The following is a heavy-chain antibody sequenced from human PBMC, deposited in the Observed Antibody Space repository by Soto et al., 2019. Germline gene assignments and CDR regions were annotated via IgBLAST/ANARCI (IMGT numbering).Heavy chain of an antibody. Sequence: EVQLVQSGAEVKKPGESLKISCKGSGYSFTSYWMGWVRQMPGKGLEWMGIIYPGDSDARYSPSFQGQVTFSADKSTSTAYLQWSSLKASDTAMYYCARYQKVGGTGRYNYDGMYVWGQGTTVSVS. CDR2: IYPGDSDA. J-gene: IGHJ6*02. CDR3: ARYQKVGGTGRYNYDGMYV. D-gene: IGHD1-26*01. V-gene: IGHV5-51*03. CDR1: GYSFTSYW.